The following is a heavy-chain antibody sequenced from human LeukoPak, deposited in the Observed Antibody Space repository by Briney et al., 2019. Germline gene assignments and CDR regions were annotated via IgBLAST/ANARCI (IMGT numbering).Heavy chain of an antibody. CDR2: INHSGST. J-gene: IGHJ4*02. D-gene: IGHD3-16*02. Sequence: SETLSLTCAVYGGSFSGYYWSWTRQPPGKGLEWIGEINHSGSTNYNPSLKSRVTISVDTSKNQFSLKLSSVTAADTAVYYCARIRVRLGELSLPDHWGQGTLVTVSS. CDR3: ARIRVRLGELSLPDH. CDR1: GGSFSGYY. V-gene: IGHV4-34*01.